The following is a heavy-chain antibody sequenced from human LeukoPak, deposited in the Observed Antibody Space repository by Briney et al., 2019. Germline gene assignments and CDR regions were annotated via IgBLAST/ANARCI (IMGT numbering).Heavy chain of an antibody. J-gene: IGHJ3*02. CDR2: ISSSSSTI. Sequence: GGSLRLSCAASGFTFSSYSMNWVRQAPGKGLEWLSYISSSSSTIYYADSVKGRFTISRDNAKNSLYVQMNSLRAEDTAVYYCAKMGDDYYDSSGYLGGPDAFDIWGQGTMVTVSS. V-gene: IGHV3-48*01. CDR3: AKMGDDYYDSSGYLGGPDAFDI. CDR1: GFTFSSYS. D-gene: IGHD3-22*01.